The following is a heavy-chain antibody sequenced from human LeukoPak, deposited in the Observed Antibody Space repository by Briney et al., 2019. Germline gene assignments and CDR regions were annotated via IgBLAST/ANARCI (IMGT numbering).Heavy chain of an antibody. D-gene: IGHD3-10*01. Sequence: PGGSRSFSCAAPDLTFSRIALTWFRKPPGKGLDWVSAISGSGGTTYYADSVRGRFTISRDNSKNTLYLQMNSLRADDTAVYYCALTVYGSGSYWDYWGQGTLVTVSS. V-gene: IGHV3-23*01. CDR1: DLTFSRIA. CDR3: ALTVYGSGSYWDY. CDR2: ISGSGGTT. J-gene: IGHJ4*02.